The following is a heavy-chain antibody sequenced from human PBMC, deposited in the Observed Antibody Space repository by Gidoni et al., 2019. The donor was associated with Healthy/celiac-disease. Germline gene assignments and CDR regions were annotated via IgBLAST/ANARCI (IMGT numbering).Heavy chain of an antibody. D-gene: IGHD3-10*01. CDR2: ISWNSGSI. J-gene: IGHJ3*02. CDR1: GLPFDDYA. Sequence: EVQLVESGGGWVQPGRYLRLSWAASGLPFDDYAMHWVRQAPGKGLEWVSGISWNSGSIGYADSVKGRFTISRDNAKNSLYLQMNSLRAEDTALYYCAKSAGSGLGAFDIWGQGTMVTVSS. CDR3: AKSAGSGLGAFDI. V-gene: IGHV3-9*01.